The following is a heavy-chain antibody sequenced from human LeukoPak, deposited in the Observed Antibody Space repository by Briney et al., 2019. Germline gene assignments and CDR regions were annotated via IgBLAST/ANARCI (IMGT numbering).Heavy chain of an antibody. V-gene: IGHV3-48*04. Sequence: GGSLRLSCAASGFSFSVYAMYWVRQTPGKGLEWVSYISRSSETTHYADSVKGRFTISRDNAKNSLYLQMNSLRVDDTAVYYCTRSGDGAFDNWGPGTMGTVS. D-gene: IGHD3-10*01. CDR1: GFSFSVYA. J-gene: IGHJ3*02. CDR3: TRSGDGAFDN. CDR2: ISRSSETT.